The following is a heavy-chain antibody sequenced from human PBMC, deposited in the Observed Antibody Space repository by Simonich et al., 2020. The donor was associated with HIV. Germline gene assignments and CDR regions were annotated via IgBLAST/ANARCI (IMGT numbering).Heavy chain of an antibody. CDR1: GYTFTTYY. Sequence: QVQLVQSGAEVKKPGASVKVSCKASGYTFTTYYLDWVRQAPGQGLEWMRRINPNSGGTNYAQKFQGRVTMTRDTTISTAYMELSSLRSDDTAGYYCARDVDCWGQGTLVTVSS. CDR2: INPNSGGT. V-gene: IGHV1-2*06. J-gene: IGHJ4*02. CDR3: ARDVDC.